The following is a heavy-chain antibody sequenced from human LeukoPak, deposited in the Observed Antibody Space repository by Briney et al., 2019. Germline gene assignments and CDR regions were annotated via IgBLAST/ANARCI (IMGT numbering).Heavy chain of an antibody. CDR1: GYTFTDYD. CDR2: MNPNRGKP. CDR3: ARGDFGETNTAFDI. V-gene: IGHV1-8*03. D-gene: IGHD4-17*01. Sequence: ASVTVSCKTSGYTFTDYDIHWVRQAPRRGLEGMGWMNPNRGKPNYAQKLQGRVTFSRNTSLSVAYMELSGLRSEDAAVYFCARGDFGETNTAFDIWGQGTMVAVLS. J-gene: IGHJ3*02.